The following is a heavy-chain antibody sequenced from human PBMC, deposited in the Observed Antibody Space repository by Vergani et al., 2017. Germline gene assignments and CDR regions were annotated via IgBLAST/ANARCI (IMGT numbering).Heavy chain of an antibody. CDR2: IRYDGTKS. D-gene: IGHD3-22*01. CDR1: GFTFRIYG. CDR3: ARVSTITMIVVVIHHYFDY. Sequence: QVQLVESGGGVVQPGGSLRLSCIASGFTFRIYGMHWVRQAPGKGLEWVAFIRYDGTKSFYGDSVKGRFTISRDNSQTTVFLQMNSLRADDSAVYYCARVSTITMIVVVIHHYFDYWGQGTLVTVSS. V-gene: IGHV3-30*02. J-gene: IGHJ4*02.